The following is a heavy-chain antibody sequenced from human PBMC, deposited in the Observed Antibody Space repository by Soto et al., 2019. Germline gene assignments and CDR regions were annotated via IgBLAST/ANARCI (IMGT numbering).Heavy chain of an antibody. D-gene: IGHD6-13*01. Sequence: PGGSLRLSCAASGFTFSSYSMSWVRQAPGKGLEWVSSISSSSGYIYYADSLKGRFTISRDNAKKSVYLQVNSLRAEDTAVYYCARGAVEGAGIPTYYFDYWGHGTLVTVSS. CDR3: ARGAVEGAGIPTYYFDY. CDR1: GFTFSSYS. V-gene: IGHV3-21*01. CDR2: ISSSSGYI. J-gene: IGHJ4*01.